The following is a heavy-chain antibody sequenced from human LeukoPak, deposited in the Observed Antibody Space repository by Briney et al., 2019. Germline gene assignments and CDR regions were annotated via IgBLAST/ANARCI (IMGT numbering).Heavy chain of an antibody. Sequence: GGSLRLSCAASGFTVSSNYMSWFRQAPGKGLEWVSVIYSGGSTYYADSVKGRFTISRDNSKNTLYLQMNSLRAEDTAVYYCARGYCSSTSCYSDWFDPWGQGTLVTVSS. V-gene: IGHV3-66*01. D-gene: IGHD2-2*01. CDR1: GFTVSSNY. CDR3: ARGYCSSTSCYSDWFDP. CDR2: IYSGGST. J-gene: IGHJ5*02.